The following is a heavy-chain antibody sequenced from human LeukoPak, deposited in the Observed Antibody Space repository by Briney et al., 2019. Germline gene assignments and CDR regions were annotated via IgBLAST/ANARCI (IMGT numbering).Heavy chain of an antibody. V-gene: IGHV3-30*18. CDR2: ISYDGVNK. CDR3: AKGQRDYYDSNGLDY. Sequence: GGSLRLSCAASGFIFGSYGMHWVRQAPGKGLEWVAFISYDGVNKHYADSVKGRLTISRDNSKNTLYVQLNSLRAEDTAVYYCAKGQRDYYDSNGLDYWGQGTLVTVSS. J-gene: IGHJ4*02. CDR1: GFIFGSYG. D-gene: IGHD3-22*01.